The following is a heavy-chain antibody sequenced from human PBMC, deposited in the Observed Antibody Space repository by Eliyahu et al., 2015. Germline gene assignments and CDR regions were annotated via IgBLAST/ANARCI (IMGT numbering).Heavy chain of an antibody. Sequence: EVQLVESGGGLVQQGRSXRLSCTASAFPFVXYAMSWVRQAPGKGLEWIGFIRSNTYGGTTEYAASLNGRFTISRDDSKSVVYLQMDSLKTEDTAVYFCARDEYGSGSYPVQHWGQGTLVTVSS. D-gene: IGHD3-10*01. V-gene: IGHV3-49*04. CDR2: IRSNTYGGTT. CDR3: ARDEYGSGSYPVQH. J-gene: IGHJ1*01. CDR1: AFPFVXYA.